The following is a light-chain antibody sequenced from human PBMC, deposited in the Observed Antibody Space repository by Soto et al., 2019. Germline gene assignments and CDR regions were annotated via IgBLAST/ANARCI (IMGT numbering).Light chain of an antibody. V-gene: IGKV3-15*01. Sequence: TLSVSPGERATLSCRASQSVSSKLAWFQQKPGQAPSLLIYGVSTRATGVPVRFSGSGSGTEFTLTIYSLQSEDFTVYCSAEYNNWLHPFGQ. CDR1: QSVSSK. J-gene: IGKJ2*01. CDR3: AEYNNWLHP. CDR2: GVS.